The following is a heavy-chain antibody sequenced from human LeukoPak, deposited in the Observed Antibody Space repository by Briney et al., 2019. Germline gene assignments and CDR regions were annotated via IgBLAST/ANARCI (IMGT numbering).Heavy chain of an antibody. J-gene: IGHJ4*02. CDR2: INEVGSDK. CDR1: GFTFSSSW. Sequence: GGSLRLSCAASGFTFSSSWMSWVRQAPGKGLEWVATINEVGSDKQYMDSVKGRLSISRDNPKNSLYLQMNSLRAEDTAVYYCAKVPRQSGWYPLSDYWGQGALVTVSS. D-gene: IGHD6-13*01. CDR3: AKVPRQSGWYPLSDY. V-gene: IGHV3-7*02.